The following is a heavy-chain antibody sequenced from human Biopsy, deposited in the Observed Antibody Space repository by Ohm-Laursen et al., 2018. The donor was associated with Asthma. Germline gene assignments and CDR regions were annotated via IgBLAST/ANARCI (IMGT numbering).Heavy chain of an antibody. Sequence: SLRLSCAASGFAVSRDHMFWVRQAPGKGLEWVSVIYSGGTSHTADSVRGRFTISRDYSKNTLYLQMHSLRAEDTAVYYCARDSYSSGLYGDFESWGQGTLVTVSS. CDR1: GFAVSRDH. D-gene: IGHD6-19*01. CDR3: ARDSYSSGLYGDFES. J-gene: IGHJ4*02. CDR2: IYSGGTS. V-gene: IGHV3-53*01.